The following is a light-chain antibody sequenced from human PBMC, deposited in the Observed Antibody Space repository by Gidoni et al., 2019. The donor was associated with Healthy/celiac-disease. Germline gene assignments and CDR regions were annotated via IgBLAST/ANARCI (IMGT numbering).Light chain of an antibody. J-gene: IGKJ3*01. CDR1: QSRLHSIGYNY. CDR2: LGS. Sequence: DIVMIQSPLSLLVTPGEPASITCRSSQSRLHSIGYNYLDWYLQTPGQAPQLLIYLGSNRASGVPDRFSGSGSGTDFTLKISRVEAEDVGVYYCMQALQTPRTFGPGTKVDIK. V-gene: IGKV2-28*01. CDR3: MQALQTPRT.